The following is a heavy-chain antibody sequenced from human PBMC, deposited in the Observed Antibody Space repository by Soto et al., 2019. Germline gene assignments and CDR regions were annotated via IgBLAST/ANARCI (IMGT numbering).Heavy chain of an antibody. CDR2: IWYDGSNK. CDR3: ARDLWGGPAAFDC. D-gene: IGHD2-2*01. CDR1: GFSFNSYG. V-gene: IGHV3-33*01. Sequence: QVQLVESGGGVVQPGRSLRLSCAASGFSFNSYGMHWVRQAPGKGLEWVAVIWYDGSNKYYADSVKGRFTISRDNSKNALYLQMNSLRAEDTAVYYCARDLWGGPAAFDCWGQGTLVTVSS. J-gene: IGHJ4*02.